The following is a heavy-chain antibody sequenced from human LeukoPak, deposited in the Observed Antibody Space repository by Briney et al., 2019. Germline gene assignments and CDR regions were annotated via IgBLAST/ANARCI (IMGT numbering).Heavy chain of an antibody. D-gene: IGHD2-15*01. V-gene: IGHV3-23*01. CDR1: GFTFSSYA. CDR3: ASGRSRWYYYFDY. Sequence: GGSLRLSCAASGFTFSSYAMSWVRQAPGKALEWVSAISGSGGSTYYADSVKGRFTISRDNSKNTLYLQMNSLRAEDTAVYYCASGRSRWYYYFDYWGQGTLVTVSS. J-gene: IGHJ4*02. CDR2: ISGSGGST.